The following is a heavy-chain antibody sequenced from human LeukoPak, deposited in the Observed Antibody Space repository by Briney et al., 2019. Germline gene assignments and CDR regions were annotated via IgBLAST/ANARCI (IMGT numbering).Heavy chain of an antibody. Sequence: GGSLRLSCAASGFTFSSYSMNWVRQAPGKGLEWVSSISSSSSYIYYADSVKGRFTISRDNAKNSLYLQMNSLRAADTAVYYCARGLYWVTGTTGLNYMDVWGKGTTVTVSS. V-gene: IGHV3-21*01. J-gene: IGHJ6*03. CDR1: GFTFSSYS. CDR2: ISSSSSYI. D-gene: IGHD1-7*01. CDR3: ARGLYWVTGTTGLNYMDV.